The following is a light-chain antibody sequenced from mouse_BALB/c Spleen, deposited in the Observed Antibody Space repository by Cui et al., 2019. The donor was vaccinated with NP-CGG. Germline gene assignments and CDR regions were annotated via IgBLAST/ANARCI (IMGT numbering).Light chain of an antibody. CDR1: TGAVTTSNY. J-gene: IGLJ1*01. CDR3: ALWYSNNFWV. V-gene: IGLV1*01. Sequence: QAVVTQESALTTSPGETVTLTCRSSTGAVTTSNYANWVQEKPDHLFTGLIGGTNNRAPGVPARFSGSLIGDKAALTITGAQTEDEAIYFCALWYSNNFWVFGGGTKLTVL. CDR2: GTN.